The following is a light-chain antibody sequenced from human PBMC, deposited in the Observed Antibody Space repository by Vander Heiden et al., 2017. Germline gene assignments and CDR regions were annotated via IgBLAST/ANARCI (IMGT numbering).Light chain of an antibody. J-gene: IGKJ4*01. CDR2: EAS. CDR3: QQYNRDSALT. V-gene: IGKV1-5*03. Sequence: DIQLTQPPPTLSASVGDRVTITCRASQSISSWLAWYQQKPGKAPKLLIYEASSLESGVPSRFSGSGSGTEFTLTISSLQPDDFATYYCQQYNRDSALTFGGGTKVEIK. CDR1: QSISSW.